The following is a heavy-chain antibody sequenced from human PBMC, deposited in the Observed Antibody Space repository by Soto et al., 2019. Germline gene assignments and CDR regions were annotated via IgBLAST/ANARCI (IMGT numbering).Heavy chain of an antibody. Sequence: PSETLSLTCSVSGGSISSYYWSWIRQPPGKGLEWIAYIYYSGSTSYNPSLKSRVSISLDTSKNQFSLKLSSVTAADSALYYCARTYDGSGPNSGGYGFDIWGQGTMVTVS. CDR1: GGSISSYY. CDR3: ARTYDGSGPNSGGYGFDI. V-gene: IGHV4-59*01. D-gene: IGHD3-22*01. CDR2: IYYSGST. J-gene: IGHJ3*02.